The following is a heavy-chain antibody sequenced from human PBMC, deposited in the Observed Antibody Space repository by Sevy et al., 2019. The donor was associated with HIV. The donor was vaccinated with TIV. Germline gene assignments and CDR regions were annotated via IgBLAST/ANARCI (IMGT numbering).Heavy chain of an antibody. D-gene: IGHD2-15*01. CDR1: GYTFTNYD. CDR3: TRSRPLLSMSSSRPFDY. J-gene: IGHJ4*02. Sequence: ASVKVSCKASGYTFTNYDINWVRQATGHGLEWMGRMNPESGDTGYAQKFQGRVTMTRDTSISTAYMELNSLRSEDSAVYYCTRSRPLLSMSSSRPFDYWGQRTLVTVSS. CDR2: MNPESGDT. V-gene: IGHV1-8*02.